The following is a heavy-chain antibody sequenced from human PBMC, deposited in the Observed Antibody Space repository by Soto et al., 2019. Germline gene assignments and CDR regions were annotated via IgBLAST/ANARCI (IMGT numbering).Heavy chain of an antibody. J-gene: IGHJ6*02. CDR3: ARDVVSDSYYYYGMDV. V-gene: IGHV3-33*08. Sequence: PGGSLRLSCAASGFTFSSYGMHWVRQAPGKGLEWVAVIWYDGSNKFYADSVKGRFTISIDNSKNTLYLQMNSLRAEDTAVYSCARDVVSDSYYYYGMDVWGQGTTVTVSS. D-gene: IGHD2-15*01. CDR1: GFTFSSYG. CDR2: IWYDGSNK.